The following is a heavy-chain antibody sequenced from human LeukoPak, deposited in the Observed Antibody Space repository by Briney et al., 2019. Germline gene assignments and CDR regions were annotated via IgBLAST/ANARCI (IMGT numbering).Heavy chain of an antibody. CDR2: ISSSSSYI. J-gene: IGHJ4*02. V-gene: IGHV3-21*01. D-gene: IGHD3-22*01. Sequence: GGSLRLSCVASGFTFSSYSMNWVRQAPGKGLEWVSSISSSSSYIYYADSVKGRFTISRDNAKNSLYLQMNSLRAEDTAVYYCARDLAAYYYDSSGYPVGEFGYFDYWGQGTLVTVSS. CDR1: GFTFSSYS. CDR3: ARDLAAYYYDSSGYPVGEFGYFDY.